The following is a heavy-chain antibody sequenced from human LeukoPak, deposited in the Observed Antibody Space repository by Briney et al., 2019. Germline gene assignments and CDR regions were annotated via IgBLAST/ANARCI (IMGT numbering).Heavy chain of an antibody. J-gene: IGHJ4*02. V-gene: IGHV3-43*02. CDR2: ISGDGGST. D-gene: IGHD3-22*01. CDR3: AKDIDGVYYYDSSGYYY. Sequence: PGGSLRLSCAASGFTFDDYAMHWVRQAPGKGLEWVSLISGDGGSTYYADSVKGRSTISRDNSKNSLYLQMNSLRTEDTALYYCAKDIDGVYYYDSSGYYYWGQGTLVTVSS. CDR1: GFTFDDYA.